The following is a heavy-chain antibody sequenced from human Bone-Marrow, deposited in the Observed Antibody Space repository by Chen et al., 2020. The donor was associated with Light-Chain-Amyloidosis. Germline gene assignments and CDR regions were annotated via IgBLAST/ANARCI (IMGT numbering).Heavy chain of an antibody. Sequence: EVQLEQSGPEVKKPGESLKISCKGSGYTFPNYWIGWVRQMPGKGLEWMGVIYPDDSDARYSPSFEGQVTISPATSITTAYLQWRSLKASDTAMYYCARRRDGYNFDYWGQGTLVTVSS. CDR3: ARRRDGYNFDY. V-gene: IGHV5-51*01. J-gene: IGHJ4*02. CDR2: IYPDDSDA. D-gene: IGHD5-12*01. CDR1: GYTFPNYW.